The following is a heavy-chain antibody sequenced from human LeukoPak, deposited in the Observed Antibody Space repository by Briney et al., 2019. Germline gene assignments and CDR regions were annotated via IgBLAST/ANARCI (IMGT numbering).Heavy chain of an antibody. CDR1: GASFSGYY. CDR3: ARGQAAAPDWRWFDP. D-gene: IGHD6-13*01. J-gene: IGHJ5*02. V-gene: IGHV4-34*01. Sequence: SDTLSLTGAVYGASFSGYYWSWIRQPPGKGLKWIGEINHSGSTNYNPSLKSRVTISVDTSKNQFSLKLSSVTAADTAVYYCARGQAAAPDWRWFDPWGQGTLVTVSS. CDR2: INHSGST.